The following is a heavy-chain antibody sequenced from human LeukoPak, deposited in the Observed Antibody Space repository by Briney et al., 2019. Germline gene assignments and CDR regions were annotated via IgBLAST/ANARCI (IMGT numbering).Heavy chain of an antibody. V-gene: IGHV3-74*01. CDR2: INSDGTTT. CDR3: ATGYCSGSSCYRASEY. J-gene: IGHJ4*02. Sequence: PGGSLRLSCAASGFTFSSYWVHWVRQAPGKGLVWVSRINSDGTTTSYADSVKGRFTISRDNAKNTLYLQMNSLRAEDTAVYYCATGYCSGSSCYRASEYWGQGTLATVSS. D-gene: IGHD2-2*01. CDR1: GFTFSSYW.